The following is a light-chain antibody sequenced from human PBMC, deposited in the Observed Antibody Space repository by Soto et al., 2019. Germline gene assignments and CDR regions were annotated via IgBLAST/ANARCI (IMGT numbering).Light chain of an antibody. CDR3: TSYTTTSTLGV. CDR2: EVS. Sequence: QSALTQPASVSGSPGQSITLSCSGTSSDVGAYNYVSWYQQHPGKAPKLMIYEVSNRPSGVSNRFSGSKSGNTASLTISGLQADDEADYYCTSYTTTSTLGVFGGGTQLTVL. V-gene: IGLV2-14*01. CDR1: SSDVGAYNY. J-gene: IGLJ2*01.